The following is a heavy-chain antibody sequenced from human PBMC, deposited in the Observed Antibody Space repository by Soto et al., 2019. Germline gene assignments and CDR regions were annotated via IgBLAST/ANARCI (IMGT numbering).Heavy chain of an antibody. Sequence: EVQLLESGGGLVQPGGSLRLSCAASGFTFSSYARSWVRQAPGKGLEWVSAISGSGGSTYYADSVKGRFTISRDNSKNTLFLQMNSVRAEDTAVYYCAKDRDERGLRFLKWLLFCDYWGQGTLVTVSS. CDR3: AKDRDERGLRFLKWLLFCDY. D-gene: IGHD3-3*01. CDR1: GFTFSSYA. V-gene: IGHV3-23*01. CDR2: ISGSGGST. J-gene: IGHJ4*02.